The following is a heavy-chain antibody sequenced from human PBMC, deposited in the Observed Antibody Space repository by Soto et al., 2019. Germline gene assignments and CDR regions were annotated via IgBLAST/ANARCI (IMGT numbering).Heavy chain of an antibody. CDR1: GYTFTSYG. CDR2: ISAYNGNT. D-gene: IGHD3-10*01. V-gene: IGHV1-18*01. Sequence: GASVKVSCKASGYTFTSYGISWVRQAPGQGLEWMGRISAYNGNTNYAQKLQGRVTMTTDTSTSTAYMELRSLRSDDTAVYYCARDTYYYYGSGSYYRYNWFDPWGQGTLVTVSS. J-gene: IGHJ5*02. CDR3: ARDTYYYYGSGSYYRYNWFDP.